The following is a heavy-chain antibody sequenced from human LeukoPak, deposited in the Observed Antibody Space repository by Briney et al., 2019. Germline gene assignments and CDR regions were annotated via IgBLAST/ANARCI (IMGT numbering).Heavy chain of an antibody. CDR3: AKDNYYDSSGYYYGKRYYYYYYMDV. CDR2: ISGSGGST. J-gene: IGHJ6*03. V-gene: IGHV3-23*01. CDR1: GFTFSSYA. D-gene: IGHD3-22*01. Sequence: GGSLRLSCAASGFTFSSYAMSWVRQAPGKGLEWVSAISGSGGSTYYADSVKGRFTISRDNSKNTLYLQMNSLRAEDTAIYYCAKDNYYDSSGYYYGKRYYYYYYMDVWGKGTTVTVSS.